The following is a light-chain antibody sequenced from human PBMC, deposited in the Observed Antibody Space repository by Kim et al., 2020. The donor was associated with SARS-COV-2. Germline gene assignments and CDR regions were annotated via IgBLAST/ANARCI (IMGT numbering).Light chain of an antibody. V-gene: IGKV3-11*01. J-gene: IGKJ4*01. CDR2: DTS. CDR3: QQRSDWPLT. CDR1: QSVRSY. Sequence: LFPGERATLSCRASQSVRSYLGWYRQKPGQAPRLLIYDTSNRAPGIPARFSGSGSGTDFTLTISSLEPEDFAIYYCQQRSDWPLTFGGGTKVDIK.